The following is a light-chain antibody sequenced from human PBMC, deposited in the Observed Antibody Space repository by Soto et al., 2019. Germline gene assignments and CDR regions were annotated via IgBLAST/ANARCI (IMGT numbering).Light chain of an antibody. CDR2: KVS. CDR3: MHGTHRFT. J-gene: IGKJ2*01. Sequence: DVVMTQSPLSLPATLGQPASISCRSSQSLVSSDGNTYLHWFQQRPGQSPRRLIYKVSNRDSGVPDRFSGSGSGTDFTLRSSRVEAEDVGVYYCMHGTHRFTFGQGPKLEIK. V-gene: IGKV2-30*01. CDR1: QSLVSSDGNTY.